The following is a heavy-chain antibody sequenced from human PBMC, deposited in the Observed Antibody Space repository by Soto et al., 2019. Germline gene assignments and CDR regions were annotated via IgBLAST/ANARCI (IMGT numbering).Heavy chain of an antibody. J-gene: IGHJ4*02. CDR2: ISGSGGST. Sequence: GGSLRLSCAASGFTFSSYAMSCVPQAPGKGLEWVSAISGSGGSTYYADSLKGRFTISRDNSKNTLYLQMNSLRAEVKAVYYCAKETHTAMAHFHYWGQGTLVTVSS. V-gene: IGHV3-23*01. CDR1: GFTFSSYA. CDR3: AKETHTAMAHFHY. D-gene: IGHD5-18*01.